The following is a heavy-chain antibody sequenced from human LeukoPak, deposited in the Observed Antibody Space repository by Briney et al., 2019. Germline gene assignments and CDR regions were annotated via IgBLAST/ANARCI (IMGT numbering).Heavy chain of an antibody. J-gene: IGHJ4*02. D-gene: IGHD4-11*01. CDR1: GYTFTSYG. CDR2: ISTYNGNT. CDR3: ARDPTTQTFDY. Sequence: ASVKVSCKASGYTFTSYGISWVRQAPRQGLEWMGWISTYNGNTNYAQKLQGRVTMTTDTSTTTAYMELRSLTSDDTAVYYCARDPTTQTFDYWGQGTLVTVSS. V-gene: IGHV1-18*01.